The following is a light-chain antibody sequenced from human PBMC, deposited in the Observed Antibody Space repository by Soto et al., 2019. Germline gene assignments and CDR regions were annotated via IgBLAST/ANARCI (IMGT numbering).Light chain of an antibody. V-gene: IGKV3-15*01. CDR2: GAS. Sequence: EIVMTQSPVTLSVSPGERATLFCRASQSVRSDLAWYQQTPGQAPRLLIYGASTRATGIPTRFSGSGSGTEFPLIISSLQAEDSAVYYCQQYNNWPPLTFGGGKKVEIK. J-gene: IGKJ4*01. CDR1: QSVRSD. CDR3: QQYNNWPPLT.